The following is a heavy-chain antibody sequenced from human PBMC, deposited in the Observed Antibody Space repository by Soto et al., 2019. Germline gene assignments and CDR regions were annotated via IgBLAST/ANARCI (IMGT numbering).Heavy chain of an antibody. D-gene: IGHD3-22*01. V-gene: IGHV1-18*01. CDR2: ISAYNGNT. J-gene: IGHJ6*02. Sequence: GASVKVSCKASGYTFTSYGISWVRQAPGQGLEWMGWISAYNGNTNYAQKLQGRVTMTTDTSTSTAYMELRSLRSDDTAVYYCARNMIVTSMGSYYYYGMEVWGQGTTVNV. CDR1: GYTFTSYG. CDR3: ARNMIVTSMGSYYYYGMEV.